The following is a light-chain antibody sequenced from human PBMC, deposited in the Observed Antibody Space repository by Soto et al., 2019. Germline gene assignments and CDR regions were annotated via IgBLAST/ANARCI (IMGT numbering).Light chain of an antibody. J-gene: IGKJ4*01. CDR1: QSVGRF. Sequence: EIVLTQAPATLSLSPGERATLSCRASQSVGRFVAWYQQKPGQAPRLLIYETSKRATGIPARFSGSGSGTDFSLNISGLDTEGFAVDYCQHRSSWPISFGGGTKVEIK. CDR3: QHRSSWPIS. V-gene: IGKV3-11*01. CDR2: ETS.